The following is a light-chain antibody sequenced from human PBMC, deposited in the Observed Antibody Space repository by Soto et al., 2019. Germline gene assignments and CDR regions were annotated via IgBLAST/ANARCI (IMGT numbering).Light chain of an antibody. Sequence: DIQMTQSPSTLSASVGDRVTITCRASQSISKYLAWYQQKPGKAPKLLIYDASSLESGVPSRFSGSGSETEFTLTISSLQPADFATYYCQQYNSYSTFGQGTKVDIK. J-gene: IGKJ1*01. CDR1: QSISKY. CDR2: DAS. V-gene: IGKV1-5*01. CDR3: QQYNSYST.